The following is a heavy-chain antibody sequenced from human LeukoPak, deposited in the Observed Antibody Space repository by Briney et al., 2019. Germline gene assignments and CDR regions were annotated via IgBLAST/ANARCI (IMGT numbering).Heavy chain of an antibody. CDR1: GFTFSSYS. Sequence: GGSLRLSCAASGFTFSSYSMNWVRQAPGKGLEWVSSISSSSSYIYYADSVKGRFTISRGNAKNSLYLQTNSLRAEDTAVYYCARDGRVQSIAAAPYYHYGMDVWGQGTTVTVSS. V-gene: IGHV3-21*01. CDR3: ARDGRVQSIAAAPYYHYGMDV. J-gene: IGHJ6*02. D-gene: IGHD6-13*01. CDR2: ISSSSSYI.